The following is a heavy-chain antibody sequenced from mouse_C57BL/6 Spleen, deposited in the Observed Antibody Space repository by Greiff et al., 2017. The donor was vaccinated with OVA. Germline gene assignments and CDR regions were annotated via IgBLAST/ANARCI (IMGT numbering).Heavy chain of an antibody. Sequence: VKLQESDAELVKPGASVKISCKVSGYTFTDHTIHWMKQRPEQGLEWIGYIYPRDGSTKYNAKFKGKATLTADKSSSTAYMQLNSLTSEDAAVYFCARPAQSKAMDYWGQGTSVTVSS. CDR2: IYPRDGST. V-gene: IGHV1-78*01. CDR1: GYTFTDHT. D-gene: IGHD3-2*02. J-gene: IGHJ4*01. CDR3: ARPAQSKAMDY.